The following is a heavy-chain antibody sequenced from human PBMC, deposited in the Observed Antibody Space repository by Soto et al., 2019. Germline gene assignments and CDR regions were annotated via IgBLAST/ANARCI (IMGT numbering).Heavy chain of an antibody. Sequence: VQLVESGGGVVQPGRSLRLSCAASGFTFSNYAMHWVRQAPGKGLEWVANIKIDGSEKYYVDSVKGRFAISRDNAKNSVFLQLNSLRTEDTAVYYCARELELVDGFDHWGQGSLVFVSP. CDR1: GFTFSNYA. V-gene: IGHV3-7*03. CDR3: ARELELVDGFDH. J-gene: IGHJ4*02. CDR2: IKIDGSEK. D-gene: IGHD2-8*02.